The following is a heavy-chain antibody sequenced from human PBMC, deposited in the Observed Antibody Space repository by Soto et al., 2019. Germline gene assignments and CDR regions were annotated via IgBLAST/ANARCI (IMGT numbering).Heavy chain of an antibody. V-gene: IGHV3-11*06. CDR3: ARDYNVAVRPPYGMDV. D-gene: IGHD6-6*01. CDR2: ISPSSAYT. CDR1: GFTFSDYY. Sequence: PGGSLRLSCTASGFTFSDYYMTWIRQAPGKGLEWVSYISPSSAYTKYADSVKGRFTISRDNAKNSLYLQMNSLRVEDSAVFYCARDYNVAVRPPYGMDVWGQGTTVTVSS. J-gene: IGHJ6*02.